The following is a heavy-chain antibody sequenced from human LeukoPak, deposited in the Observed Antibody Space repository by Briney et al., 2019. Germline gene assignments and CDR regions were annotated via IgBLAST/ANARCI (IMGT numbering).Heavy chain of an antibody. CDR3: ATEPPRSYSGSRECYFDY. D-gene: IGHD1-26*01. J-gene: IGHJ4*02. CDR1: GYTLSSYY. V-gene: IGHV1-46*01. Sequence: ASVKVSCTAVGYTLSSYYMHWVRQAPGQGLEWMGIINPRGGSTSYAQKFQGRVTMTRDTSTSTVYMELSSLRSEDTAVYYCATEPPRSYSGSRECYFDYWGQGTLVTVSS. CDR2: INPRGGST.